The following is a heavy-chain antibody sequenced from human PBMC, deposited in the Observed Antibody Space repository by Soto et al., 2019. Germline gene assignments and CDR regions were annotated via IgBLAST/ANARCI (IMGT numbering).Heavy chain of an antibody. J-gene: IGHJ5*02. D-gene: IGHD2-15*01. CDR3: ARRVWLGYCSGGSCYPWFDP. V-gene: IGHV4-59*08. Sequence: PSETLSLTCTVSGGSISSYYWSWIRQPPGKGLEWIGYIYYSGSTNYNPSLKSRVTISVDTSKNQFSLKLSSVTAADTAVYYCARRVWLGYCSGGSCYPWFDPWGQGTLVTVS. CDR1: GGSISSYY. CDR2: IYYSGST.